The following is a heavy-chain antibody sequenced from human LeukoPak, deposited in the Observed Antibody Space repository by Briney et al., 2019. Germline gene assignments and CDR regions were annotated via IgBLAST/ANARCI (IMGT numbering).Heavy chain of an antibody. V-gene: IGHV1-2*02. Sequence: ASVKVSCKASGYTFTGYYMHWVRQAPGQGLEWMGWINPNSGGTNYAQKFQGRVTMTRDTSISTAYMELSRLRSDDTAVYYCARGWGRYSYGTVNMDVWGKGATVTVSS. D-gene: IGHD5-18*01. CDR2: INPNSGGT. CDR1: GYTFTGYY. CDR3: ARGWGRYSYGTVNMDV. J-gene: IGHJ6*03.